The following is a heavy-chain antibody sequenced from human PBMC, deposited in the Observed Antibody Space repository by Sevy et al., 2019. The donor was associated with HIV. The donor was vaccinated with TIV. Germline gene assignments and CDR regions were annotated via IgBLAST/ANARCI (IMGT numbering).Heavy chain of an antibody. Sequence: GGSLRLSCAASGFTFDDYTMHWVRQAPGKGLEWVSLMSWNGDSTNYADSVKGRFTISRDNSKNSLYLQMNSLRTEDTDLYYCAKDRGFVCAMDVWGQGTTVTVSS. D-gene: IGHD2-8*01. CDR1: GFTFDDYT. J-gene: IGHJ6*02. CDR3: AKDRGFVCAMDV. CDR2: MSWNGDST. V-gene: IGHV3-43*01.